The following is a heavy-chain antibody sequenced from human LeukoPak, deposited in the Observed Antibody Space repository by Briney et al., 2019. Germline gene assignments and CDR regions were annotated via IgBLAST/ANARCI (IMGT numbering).Heavy chain of an antibody. Sequence: GGSLRLSCAASGFTFSSYSMNWVRQAPGKGLEWVSSISSSSSYIYYADSVKGRFTISRDNAKNSLYLQMNSLRAEDTAVYYCARSRAAAGYYCGMDVWGQGTTVTVSS. V-gene: IGHV3-21*01. J-gene: IGHJ6*02. D-gene: IGHD6-13*01. CDR3: ARSRAAAGYYCGMDV. CDR2: ISSSSSYI. CDR1: GFTFSSYS.